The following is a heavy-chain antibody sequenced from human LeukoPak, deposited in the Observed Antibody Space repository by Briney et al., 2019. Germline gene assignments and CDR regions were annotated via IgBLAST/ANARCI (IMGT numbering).Heavy chain of an antibody. D-gene: IGHD3-3*01. Sequence: PGGSLRLSCAASGFTFDDYAMSWVRQTPGKGLEWVSGSSCNGGSKGYADSVKGRFTISRDNSKNSMYLQMNSLRADDTAMYYCARNRGCDFWSGYTHWGQGILVTVSS. J-gene: IGHJ1*01. CDR3: ARNRGCDFWSGYTH. CDR2: SSCNGGSK. CDR1: GFTFDDYA. V-gene: IGHV3-20*04.